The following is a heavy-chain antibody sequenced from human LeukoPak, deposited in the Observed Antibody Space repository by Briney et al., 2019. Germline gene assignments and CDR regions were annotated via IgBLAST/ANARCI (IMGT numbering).Heavy chain of an antibody. CDR3: ASTRMVATYYYYYYMDV. D-gene: IGHD5-12*01. CDR2: IYYSGST. CDR1: GGSISSYY. J-gene: IGHJ6*03. Sequence: SETLSLTCTVSGGSISSYYWSWIRQPPGKGLEWIGYIYYSGSTNYNPSLKSRVTISVDTSKNQFSLKLSSVTAADTAVYYCASTRMVATYYYYYYMDVWGKGTTVTVSS. V-gene: IGHV4-59*01.